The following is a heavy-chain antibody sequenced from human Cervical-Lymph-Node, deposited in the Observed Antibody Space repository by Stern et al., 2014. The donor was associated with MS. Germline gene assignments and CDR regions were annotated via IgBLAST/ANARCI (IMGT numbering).Heavy chain of an antibody. CDR2: ISSSSSYI. J-gene: IGHJ5*02. Sequence: EVQLLESGGGLVKPGGSLRLSCAASGFTFSSYSMNWVRQAPGKGLEWVSSISSSSSYIYYADSVKGRFTISRDNAKNSLYLQRNSLRAEDTAVYYCARAYGDYNWFDPWGQGTLVTVSS. CDR3: ARAYGDYNWFDP. D-gene: IGHD4-17*01. CDR1: GFTFSSYS. V-gene: IGHV3-21*01.